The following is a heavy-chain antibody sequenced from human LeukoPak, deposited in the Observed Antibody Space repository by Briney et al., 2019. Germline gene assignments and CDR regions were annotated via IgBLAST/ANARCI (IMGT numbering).Heavy chain of an antibody. Sequence: GGSLRLSCAASGFTFSSYWMHWVRQAPGKGLVWVSRINSDGSSTSYADSVKGRFTISRDNAKNTLYLQMNSLRAEDTAVYYCASAKTEGVLRYFDWPGWFDPWGQGPLVTVSS. CDR1: GFTFSSYW. V-gene: IGHV3-74*01. CDR2: INSDGSST. CDR3: ASAKTEGVLRYFDWPGWFDP. J-gene: IGHJ5*02. D-gene: IGHD3-9*01.